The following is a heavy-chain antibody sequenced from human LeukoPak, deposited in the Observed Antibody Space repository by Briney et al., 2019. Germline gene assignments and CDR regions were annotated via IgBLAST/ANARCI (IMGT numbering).Heavy chain of an antibody. CDR1: GGTFSSYA. J-gene: IGHJ3*02. Sequence: GASVKVSCKASGGTFSSYAISWVRQAPGQGLEWMGGIIPIFGTANYAQKFQGRVTITADESTSTAYMELSSLRSEDTAVYYCARDGRATSGHDAFDIWGQGTMVTVSS. CDR3: ARDGRATSGHDAFDI. V-gene: IGHV1-69*13. D-gene: IGHD1-26*01. CDR2: IIPIFGTA.